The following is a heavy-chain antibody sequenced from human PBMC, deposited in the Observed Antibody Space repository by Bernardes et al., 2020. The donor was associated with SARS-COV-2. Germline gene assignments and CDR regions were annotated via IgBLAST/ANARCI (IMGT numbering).Heavy chain of an antibody. V-gene: IGHV2-70*11. CDR1: GFSLSTSGMC. D-gene: IGHD2-2*01. CDR3: ARTTGYQPAMDV. CDR2: IDWDDDK. J-gene: IGHJ6*02. Sequence: SGATLLKPTQTLTLTCTFSGFSLSTSGMCVSWIRQPPGKALEWLARIDWDDDKYYSTSLKTRLTIPKDTSKNQVVLTMTNMDPVDTATYYCARTTGYQPAMDVWGQGTTVTVSS.